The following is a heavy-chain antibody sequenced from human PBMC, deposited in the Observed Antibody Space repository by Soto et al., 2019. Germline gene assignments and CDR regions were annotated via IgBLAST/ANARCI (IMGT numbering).Heavy chain of an antibody. D-gene: IGHD2-2*01. CDR1: GFTFSNAW. Sequence: GGSLRLSCAASGFTFSNAWMSWVRQAPGKGLEWVGRIKSKTDGGTTDYAAPVKGRFTISRDDSKNTLYLQMNSLKTEDTAVYYCTTVEWRFCSSTSCYYFDYWGQGTLVTVSS. CDR2: IKSKTDGGTT. V-gene: IGHV3-15*01. J-gene: IGHJ4*02. CDR3: TTVEWRFCSSTSCYYFDY.